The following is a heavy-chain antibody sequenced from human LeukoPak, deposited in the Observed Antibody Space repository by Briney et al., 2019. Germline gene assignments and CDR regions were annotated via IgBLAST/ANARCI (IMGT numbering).Heavy chain of an antibody. J-gene: IGHJ3*02. Sequence: SETLSLTCTVSGGSISSYYWSWIRQPPGKGLEWIGYIYYSGSTDYNPSLKSRVTISVDASKNQFSLKLSSVTAADTAVYYCARVLKGGYDWSCAFDIWGQGTMVTVSS. CDR1: GGSISSYY. CDR3: ARVLKGGYDWSCAFDI. V-gene: IGHV4-59*01. D-gene: IGHD5-12*01. CDR2: IYYSGST.